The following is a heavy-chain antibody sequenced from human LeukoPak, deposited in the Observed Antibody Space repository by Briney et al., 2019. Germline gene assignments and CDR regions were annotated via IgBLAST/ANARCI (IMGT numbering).Heavy chain of an antibody. J-gene: IGHJ4*02. Sequence: GGSLRLSCAASTFTFSDYYMSWIRQAPGKGLEWVSHISSGGSFIYYADSVKDRFTISRDNAKNSLDLQMNSLRDVDTAIYYCARAGGGGYNYGLDYWGQGILVAVSS. CDR1: TFTFSDYY. CDR3: ARAGGGGYNYGLDY. D-gene: IGHD5-18*01. V-gene: IGHV3-11*04. CDR2: ISSGGSFI.